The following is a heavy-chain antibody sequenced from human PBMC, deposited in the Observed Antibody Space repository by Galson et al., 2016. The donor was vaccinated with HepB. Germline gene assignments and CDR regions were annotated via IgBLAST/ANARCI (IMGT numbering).Heavy chain of an antibody. D-gene: IGHD6-19*01. CDR2: IYTGGDT. V-gene: IGHV3-53*01. Sequence: SLRLSCAVSGFTVSSHYMTWVRQAPGKGLEWVSLIYTGGDTYYADSVKGRFTISRDNSKNTLYLQMNSLRAEDTAVYYCARDGSTLQWPEYMDVWGQGTTVTVSS. CDR3: ARDGSTLQWPEYMDV. J-gene: IGHJ6*02. CDR1: GFTVSSHY.